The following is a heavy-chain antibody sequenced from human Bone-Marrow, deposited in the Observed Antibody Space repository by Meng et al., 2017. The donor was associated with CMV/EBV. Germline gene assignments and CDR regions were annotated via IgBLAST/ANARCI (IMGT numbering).Heavy chain of an antibody. D-gene: IGHD2-2*01. CDR3: ARIDCSSTSCYAYMNGMDV. CDR2: ISTYNGNT. Sequence: ASVKVSCKASGYTFTSYGISWVRQAPGQGLEWMGWISTYNGNTNYAQKLQGRVTMTTDTSTSTAYMELRSLRSDDTAVYYCARIDCSSTSCYAYMNGMDVWGQGTTVTVSS. J-gene: IGHJ6*02. CDR1: GYTFTSYG. V-gene: IGHV1-18*01.